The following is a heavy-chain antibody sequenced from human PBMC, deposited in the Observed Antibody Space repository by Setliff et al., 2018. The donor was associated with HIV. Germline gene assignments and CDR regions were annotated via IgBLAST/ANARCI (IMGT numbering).Heavy chain of an antibody. Sequence: LRLSCAASGFTFSGYWMHWVRQAPGKGLVWVSGINSDGRTTSYADSVKGRFTISRDNAKNTLYLQMNSLSVEDTAVYYCAKVGSGFYEIAHWGQGTLVTVSS. V-gene: IGHV3-74*01. J-gene: IGHJ4*02. CDR2: INSDGRTT. CDR1: GFTFSGYW. D-gene: IGHD3-3*01. CDR3: AKVGSGFYEIAH.